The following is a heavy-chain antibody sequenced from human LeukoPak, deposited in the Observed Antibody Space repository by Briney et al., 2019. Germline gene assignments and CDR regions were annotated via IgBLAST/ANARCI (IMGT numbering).Heavy chain of an antibody. CDR1: GGTFSSYA. J-gene: IGHJ5*02. CDR2: IIPIFGTA. D-gene: IGHD3-10*01. CDR3: ARDMGFGEFRSNWFGP. Sequence: GSSVKVSCKASGGTFSSYAISWVRQAPGQGLEWMGGIIPIFGTANYAQKFQGRVTITADESTSTAYMELSSLRSEDTAVYYCARDMGFGEFRSNWFGPWGQGTLVTVSS. V-gene: IGHV1-69*01.